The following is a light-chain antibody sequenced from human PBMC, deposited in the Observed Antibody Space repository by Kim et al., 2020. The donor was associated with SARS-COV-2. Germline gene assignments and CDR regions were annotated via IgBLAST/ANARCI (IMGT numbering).Light chain of an antibody. CDR3: QQRSNWPLT. Sequence: EIVLTQSPATLSLSPGERATLSCRASQTVSDYLAWDQQKPGQAPRLIIYDASIRATDIPARFSGSGSGTDFTLTINTLEPEDFAVYYCQQRSNWPLTFGPGTKVDIK. CDR1: QTVSDY. J-gene: IGKJ3*01. V-gene: IGKV3-11*01. CDR2: DAS.